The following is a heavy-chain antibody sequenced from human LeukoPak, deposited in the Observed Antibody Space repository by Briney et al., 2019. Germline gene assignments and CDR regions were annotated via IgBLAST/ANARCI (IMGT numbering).Heavy chain of an antibody. D-gene: IGHD1-1*01. CDR3: ARGDDFSGDH. V-gene: IGHV3-7*04. J-gene: IGHJ4*02. Sequence: GGSLRLSCAVSGFTFSNFWMSWVRHAPGRGLEWVANIHPEGNEKYHVESVKGRFTISRDNAKNLLFLQMNGLRVEDTAVYYCARGDDFSGDHWGQGTLVTVSS. CDR2: IHPEGNEK. CDR1: GFTFSNFW.